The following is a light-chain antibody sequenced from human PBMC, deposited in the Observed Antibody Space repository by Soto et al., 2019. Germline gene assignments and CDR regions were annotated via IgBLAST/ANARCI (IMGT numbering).Light chain of an antibody. CDR3: QQYSRQAT. Sequence: DIQMTQSPSTLSASVGDRVTITCRASQSISYWLAWYQQKPGEAPKPLIYMASSLESGVPPRFSGSGGGTEFTLTISSLQPDDFATYYCQQYSRQATFGQGTKVDVK. CDR2: MAS. CDR1: QSISYW. V-gene: IGKV1-5*03. J-gene: IGKJ1*01.